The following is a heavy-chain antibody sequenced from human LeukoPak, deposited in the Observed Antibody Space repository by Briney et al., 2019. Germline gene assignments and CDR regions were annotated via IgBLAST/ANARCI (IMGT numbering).Heavy chain of an antibody. Sequence: ASVKVSCKASGYTFTGYYMHWGRQAPGQGLEWMGWINPNSGDTNFAQKFQGRVTMTRDTSIRAIYMELSRLRSDDTAVYYCARDGNFDNWGQGTLVTVSS. J-gene: IGHJ4*02. CDR2: INPNSGDT. CDR3: ARDGNFDN. D-gene: IGHD1-26*01. CDR1: GYTFTGYY. V-gene: IGHV1-2*02.